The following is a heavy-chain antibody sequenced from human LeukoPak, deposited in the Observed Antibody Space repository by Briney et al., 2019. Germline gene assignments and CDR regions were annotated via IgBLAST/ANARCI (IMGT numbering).Heavy chain of an antibody. CDR3: ARALRYSYGYIY. CDR1: GFTVSSNF. CDR2: INHSGYT. J-gene: IGHJ4*02. V-gene: IGHV4-34*01. Sequence: PGGSLTLSCAASGFTVSSNFLSWVRQPPGKGLEWIGEINHSGYTNYNPSLKSRVTISVDTSKNHFSLKLGSVTAADTAVYYCARALRYSYGYIYWGQGTLVTVSS. D-gene: IGHD5-18*01.